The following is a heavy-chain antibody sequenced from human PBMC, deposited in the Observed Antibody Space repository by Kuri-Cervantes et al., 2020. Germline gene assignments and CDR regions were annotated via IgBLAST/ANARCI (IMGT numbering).Heavy chain of an antibody. D-gene: IGHD2-2*01. J-gene: IGHJ4*02. V-gene: IGHV3-7*01. Sequence: LSLTCAASGFTFSSYWMSWVRQAPGKGLEWVANIKQDGSEKYYVDSVKGRFTISRDNVKNSLYLQVSSLRVEDTAVYYCVRDYQNFWGQGTLVTVSS. CDR1: GFTFSSYW. CDR3: VRDYQNF. CDR2: IKQDGSEK.